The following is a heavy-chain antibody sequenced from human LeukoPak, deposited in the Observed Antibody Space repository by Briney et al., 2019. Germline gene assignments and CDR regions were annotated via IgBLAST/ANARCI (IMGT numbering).Heavy chain of an antibody. J-gene: IGHJ4*02. Sequence: SVKVSCKASGGTFSSYAISWVRQAPGQGLEWMGRIIPILGIANYAQKFQGRVTITADKSTSTAYMELSSLRSEDTAVYYCARATYDSSGYYGYWGQGTLVTVSS. D-gene: IGHD3-22*01. CDR3: ARATYDSSGYYGY. CDR2: IIPILGIA. CDR1: GGTFSSYA. V-gene: IGHV1-69*04.